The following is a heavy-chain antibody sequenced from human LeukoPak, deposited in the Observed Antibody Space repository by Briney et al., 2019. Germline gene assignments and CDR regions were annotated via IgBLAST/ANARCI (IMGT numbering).Heavy chain of an antibody. CDR1: GFTFSSYA. CDR2: ISGSGGST. D-gene: IGHD6-6*01. J-gene: IGHJ4*02. V-gene: IGHV3-23*01. CDR3: AKLVAARDDY. Sequence: PGGSLRLSCAASGFTFSSYAMSWVRQAPGEGLEWVSAISGSGGSTYYADSVKGRFTIYRDNSKNTLYLQMNSLRAADTAVYYCAKLVAARDDYWGQGTLVTVSS.